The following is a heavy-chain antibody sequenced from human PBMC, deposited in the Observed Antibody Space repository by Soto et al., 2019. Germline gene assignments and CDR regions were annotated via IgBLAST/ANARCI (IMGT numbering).Heavy chain of an antibody. CDR2: IIPIFGTA. J-gene: IGHJ6*02. CDR1: GGTFSSYA. Sequence: QVQLVQSGAEVKKPGSSVKVSCKASGGTFSSYAISWVRQAPGQGLELMGVIIPIFGTANCAQKFRVRVTLTADESNSTAYMELSSLRSEDTAVYYCARETDYGDPPVDYYYCGMDVGGQGTTVTVSS. D-gene: IGHD4-17*01. CDR3: ARETDYGDPPVDYYYCGMDV. V-gene: IGHV1-69*19.